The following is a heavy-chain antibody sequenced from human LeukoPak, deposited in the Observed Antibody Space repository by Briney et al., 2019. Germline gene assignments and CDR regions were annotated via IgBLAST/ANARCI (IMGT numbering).Heavy chain of an antibody. V-gene: IGHV1-2*02. CDR3: ARGEDSYDSSGY. CDR2: INPNSGGT. Sequence: ASVKVSCKASGYTFTGYYMHWVRQAPGQGLERMGWINPNSGGTNYAQKFQGRVTMTRDTSISTAYMELSRLRSDDTAVYYCARGEDSYDSSGYWGQGTLVTVSS. J-gene: IGHJ4*02. D-gene: IGHD3-22*01. CDR1: GYTFTGYY.